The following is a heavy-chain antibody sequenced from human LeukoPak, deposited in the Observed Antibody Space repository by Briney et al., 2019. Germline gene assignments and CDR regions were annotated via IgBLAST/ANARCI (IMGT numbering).Heavy chain of an antibody. J-gene: IGHJ6*02. CDR1: GGTFSSYA. V-gene: IGHV1-69*04. Sequence: ASVKVSCKASGGTFSSYAISWVRQAPGQGLEWMGRIIPILGIANYAQKFQGRVTITADKSTSTAYMELSSLRSEDTAVYYCASLWFGEPTGYYGMDVWGQGTTVTVSS. CDR3: ASLWFGEPTGYYGMDV. D-gene: IGHD3-10*01. CDR2: IIPILGIA.